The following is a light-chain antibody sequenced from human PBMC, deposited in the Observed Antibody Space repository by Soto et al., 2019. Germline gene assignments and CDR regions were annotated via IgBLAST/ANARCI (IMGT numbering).Light chain of an antibody. CDR3: LQDYTYPWT. CDR2: GAS. V-gene: IGKV1-6*01. J-gene: IGKJ1*01. CDR1: QAIRND. Sequence: AIQMTQSPSSLSASVGDRVTITCRASQAIRNDLGWYQQKPGKAPTLLIFGASNLQPGVPVRFSASGSGTNFTLTISNLQPEDFATYYCLQDYTYPWTFGQGTKWIS.